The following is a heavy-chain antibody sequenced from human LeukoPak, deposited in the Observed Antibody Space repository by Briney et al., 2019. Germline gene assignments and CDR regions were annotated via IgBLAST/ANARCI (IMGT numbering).Heavy chain of an antibody. CDR2: ISSSRSTI. D-gene: IGHD3-22*01. CDR3: ARETYFYDTTYYYVKYFDS. V-gene: IGHV3-11*01. J-gene: IGHJ4*02. Sequence: GGSLRLSCAASGFTFSDYYMSWIRQAPGKGLEWVSYISSSRSTIYYADSVQGRFTISRDNAKNSLYLQMNSLRAEDTAVYYCARETYFYDTTYYYVKYFDSWGQGTLVTVSS. CDR1: GFTFSDYY.